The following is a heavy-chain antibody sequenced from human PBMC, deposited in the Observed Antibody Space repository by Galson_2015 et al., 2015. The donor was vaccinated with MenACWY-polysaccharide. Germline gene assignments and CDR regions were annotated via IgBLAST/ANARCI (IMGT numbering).Heavy chain of an antibody. CDR1: GFTFSSYG. J-gene: IGHJ4*02. V-gene: IGHV3-30*18. CDR2: ISYDGSNK. D-gene: IGHD1-26*01. CDR3: AKDPEQWGDTRGYFDY. Sequence: SLRLSCAASGFTFSSYGMHWVRQAPGKGLEWVAVISYDGSNKYYADSVKGRFTISRDNSKNTLYLQMNSLRAEDTAVYYCAKDPEQWGDTRGYFDYWGQGTLVTVSS.